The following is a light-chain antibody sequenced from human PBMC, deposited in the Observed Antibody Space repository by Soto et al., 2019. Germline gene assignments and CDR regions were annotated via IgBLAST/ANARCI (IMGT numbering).Light chain of an antibody. CDR2: EGS. CDR3: CSYVGSSTFV. V-gene: IGLV2-23*01. CDR1: SSAFGTYNL. Sequence: QSVLTQPASVSGSPGQSITISCTGTSSAFGTYNLVSWYQQHPGKAPKLMIYEGSKRPSGVSTRGSGSKSGNTSSLTISGLQAEDEADYYCCSYVGSSTFVFGDGTKLTVL. J-gene: IGLJ1*01.